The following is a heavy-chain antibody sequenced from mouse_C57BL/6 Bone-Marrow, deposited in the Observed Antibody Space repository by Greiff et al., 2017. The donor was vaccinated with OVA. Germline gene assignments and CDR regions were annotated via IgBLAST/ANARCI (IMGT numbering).Heavy chain of an antibody. J-gene: IGHJ2*01. CDR2: ISYDGSN. CDR1: GYSITSGYY. Sequence: EVQLVESGPGLVKPSQSLSLTCSVTGYSITSGYYWNWIRQFPGNKLEWMGYISYDGSNNYNPSLKNRISITRDTSKNQFFLKWNSVTTEDTATYYCACFYYWGQGTTLTVSS. CDR3: ACFYY. V-gene: IGHV3-6*01.